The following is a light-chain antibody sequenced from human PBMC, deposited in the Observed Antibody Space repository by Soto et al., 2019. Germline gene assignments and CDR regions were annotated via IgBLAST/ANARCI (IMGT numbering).Light chain of an antibody. V-gene: IGKV3-15*01. CDR2: DTS. CDR1: QGIGDN. CDR3: QPYNNWPLT. J-gene: IGKJ4*01. Sequence: VMTHSPPTLSHSPGEGFPPPSRASQGIGDNLAWYQHKPGQAPRLLIYDTSTRDTGVPARFSGSRSGTEFTLTISSLQSEDFAIYYCQPYNNWPLTFGGGTKVDIK.